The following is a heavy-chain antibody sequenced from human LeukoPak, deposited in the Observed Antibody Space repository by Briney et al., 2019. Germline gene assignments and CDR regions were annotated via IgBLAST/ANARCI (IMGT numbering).Heavy chain of an antibody. D-gene: IGHD3-3*01. CDR2: IYYSGST. V-gene: IGHV4-39*01. Sequence: SETLSLTCTVSVGSISSSNYYWGWIRQPPGKGLEWIGSIYYSGSTYYNPSLKSRITISVDTSKNQFSLKLSSLTAADTAVYYCATIFWSGYNQFDYWGQGTLVTVSS. CDR3: ATIFWSGYNQFDY. CDR1: VGSISSSNYY. J-gene: IGHJ4*02.